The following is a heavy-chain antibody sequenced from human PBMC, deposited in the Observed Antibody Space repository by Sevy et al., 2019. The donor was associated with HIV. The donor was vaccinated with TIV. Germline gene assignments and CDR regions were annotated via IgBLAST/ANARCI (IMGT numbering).Heavy chain of an antibody. CDR3: AKTLQKLPFTPHYFDY. Sequence: GGSLRLSCGVSGFALRSYTMNWVRQAPGKGLEWVASISATGGSTYYADSVKGQFTISRDISKSTLYLQMNSLTAEDTAMFYCAKTLQKLPFTPHYFDYWGQGTLVTVSS. CDR2: ISATGGST. CDR1: GFALRSYT. J-gene: IGHJ4*02. V-gene: IGHV3-23*01. D-gene: IGHD6-13*01.